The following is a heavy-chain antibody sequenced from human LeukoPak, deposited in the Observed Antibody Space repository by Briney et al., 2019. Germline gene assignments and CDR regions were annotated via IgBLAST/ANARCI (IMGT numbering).Heavy chain of an antibody. J-gene: IGHJ5*02. D-gene: IGHD3-10*01. CDR1: GYTFTGNY. CDR3: AGRTYYYGSGSPGWFDP. Sequence: SVKVSCKASGYTFTGNYMHWVRQAPGQGLEWMGGIIPIFGTANYAQKFQGRVTITADESTSTAYMELSSLRSEDTAVYYCAGRTYYYGSGSPGWFDPWGQGTLVTVSS. V-gene: IGHV1-69*13. CDR2: IIPIFGTA.